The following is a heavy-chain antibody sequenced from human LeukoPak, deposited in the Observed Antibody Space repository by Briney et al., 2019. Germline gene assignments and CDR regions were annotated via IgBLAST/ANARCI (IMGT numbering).Heavy chain of an antibody. CDR3: ARAGIVGADY. CDR2: INSSSSTI. V-gene: IGHV3-48*01. J-gene: IGHJ4*02. CDR1: GFTFSSYS. D-gene: IGHD1-26*01. Sequence: GGSLRLSCAASGFTFSSYSMNWVRQAPGKGLEWVSYINSSSSTIYYADSVKGRFTISRDNAKNSLYLQMNSLRAEDTAVYYCARAGIVGADYWGQGTLVTVSS.